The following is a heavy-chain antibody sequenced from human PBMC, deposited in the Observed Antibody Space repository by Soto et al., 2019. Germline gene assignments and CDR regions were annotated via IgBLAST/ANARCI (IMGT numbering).Heavy chain of an antibody. D-gene: IGHD3-22*01. V-gene: IGHV3-48*03. J-gene: IGHJ5*02. CDR1: VFIFSIYD. CDR2: ISVSSRYI. CDR3: ARGDDNSAYYSAVES. Sequence: PGGSLRLSCEASVFIFSIYDMNWVRQGPGKGLEGVSFISVSSRYIYYADSVKGRFTISRDSDKKSLFLKMNSLRAEDTSLYYCARGDDNSAYYSAVESWGKGT.